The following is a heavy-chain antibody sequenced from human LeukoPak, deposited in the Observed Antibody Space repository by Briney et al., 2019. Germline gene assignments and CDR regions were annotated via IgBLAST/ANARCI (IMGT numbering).Heavy chain of an antibody. V-gene: IGHV3-43D*03. D-gene: IGHD6-19*01. CDR1: GFTFDDYA. J-gene: IGHJ4*02. Sequence: GGSLRLSCAASGFTFDDYAMHWVRQAPGKGLEWVSLISWDGGSTYYADSVKGRFTISRDNSKNSLYLQMNSLRAEDTALYYCAKDLGKGWYGPFDYWGQGTLVTVSS. CDR2: ISWDGGST. CDR3: AKDLGKGWYGPFDY.